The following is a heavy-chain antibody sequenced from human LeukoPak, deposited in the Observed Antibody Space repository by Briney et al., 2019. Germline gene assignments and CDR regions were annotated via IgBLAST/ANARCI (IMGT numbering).Heavy chain of an antibody. D-gene: IGHD3-10*01. CDR2: IKQDGSEK. CDR3: ARGYGSGRHNDY. J-gene: IGHJ4*02. Sequence: GGSLRLSCAASGFTFSSYWVSWGRQAPGKGRGWVANIKQDGSEKYYVDSVKGRFTISRDNAKNSLYLQMNSLRAEDTAVYYCARGYGSGRHNDYWGQGTLVTVSS. V-gene: IGHV3-7*01. CDR1: GFTFSSYW.